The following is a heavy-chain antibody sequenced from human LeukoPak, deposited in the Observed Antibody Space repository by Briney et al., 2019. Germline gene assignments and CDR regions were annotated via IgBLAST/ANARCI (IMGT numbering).Heavy chain of an antibody. D-gene: IGHD3-3*01. CDR3: ARDNYDFWSFNWFDP. V-gene: IGHV3-33*01. Sequence: GGSRRLSCAASGFTFSSYGMHWVGQAPGKGLEWVAVIWYDGSNKYYADSVKGRFTISRDNSKNTLYLQMNSLRAEDTAVYYCARDNYDFWSFNWFDPWGQGTLVTVSS. J-gene: IGHJ5*02. CDR2: IWYDGSNK. CDR1: GFTFSSYG.